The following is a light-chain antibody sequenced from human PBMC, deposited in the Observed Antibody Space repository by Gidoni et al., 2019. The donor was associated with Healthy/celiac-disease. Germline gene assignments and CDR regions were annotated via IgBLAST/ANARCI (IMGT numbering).Light chain of an antibody. Sequence: EIVLTQSPATLSLSPGERATPSCRASQSVSSYLAWYQQKPGQAPRLLIYDASNRATGIPARFSGSGSGTDFTLTISSLEPEDFAVYYCQQRGNWPPFTFGGGTKVEIK. J-gene: IGKJ4*01. CDR3: QQRGNWPPFT. CDR1: QSVSSY. V-gene: IGKV3-11*01. CDR2: DAS.